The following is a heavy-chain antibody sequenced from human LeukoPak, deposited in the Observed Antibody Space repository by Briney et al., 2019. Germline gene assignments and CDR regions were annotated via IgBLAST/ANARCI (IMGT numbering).Heavy chain of an antibody. Sequence: ASVKVSYKASGYTFTGYYMHWVRQAPGQGLEWMGRINPNSGGTNYAQRFQGRVTMTRDTSISTAYMNLSRLRSDDPAVYYCARDWRGYNYGQDYWGQGTLVTVSS. J-gene: IGHJ4*02. CDR2: INPNSGGT. CDR1: GYTFTGYY. V-gene: IGHV1-2*06. CDR3: ARDWRGYNYGQDY. D-gene: IGHD5-18*01.